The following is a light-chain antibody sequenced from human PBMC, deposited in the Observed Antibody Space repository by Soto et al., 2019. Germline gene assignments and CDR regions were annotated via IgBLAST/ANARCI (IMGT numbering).Light chain of an antibody. J-gene: IGKJ1*01. CDR2: HAS. V-gene: IGKV1-5*01. Sequence: DIQMTQSPSTLSAALGDRVTITCRASQSISSWLAWYQQKPGRAPKLLIYHASSLGSGVPSRFSGSESGTEFTLTISSLQPDDFATYYCQHYNSYLFGQGTKVDI. CDR1: QSISSW. CDR3: QHYNSYL.